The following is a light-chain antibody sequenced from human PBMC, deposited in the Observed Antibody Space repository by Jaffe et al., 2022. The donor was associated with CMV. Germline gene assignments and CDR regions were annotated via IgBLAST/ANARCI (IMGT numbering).Light chain of an antibody. CDR1: QSVLSTSNNKNN. CDR2: WAS. J-gene: IGKJ2*01. Sequence: DIVMTQSPDSLAVSLGERATINCKPSQSVLSTSNNKNNLAWYQQKPGQPPKLLIYWASTRESGVPDRFSGSGSGTDFTLTISSLQAEDVAVYYCHQYYSGQNTFGQGTKLEIK. V-gene: IGKV4-1*01. CDR3: HQYYSGQNT.